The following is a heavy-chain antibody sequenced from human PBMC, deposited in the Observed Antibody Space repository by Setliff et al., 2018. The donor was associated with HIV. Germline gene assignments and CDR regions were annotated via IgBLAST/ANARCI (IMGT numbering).Heavy chain of an antibody. CDR3: ARSDYDVLTGFWYFDL. CDR1: GYIFTNYW. V-gene: IGHV5-51*01. J-gene: IGHJ2*01. Sequence: GESLKISCKSSGYIFTNYWIGWVRQMPGKALEWMGIIYPGDSETKYSPSSEGQVTISADKSISTAYLQWSSLKASDTAMYYCARSDYDVLTGFWYFDLWGRGTLVTVSS. D-gene: IGHD3-9*01. CDR2: IYPGDSET.